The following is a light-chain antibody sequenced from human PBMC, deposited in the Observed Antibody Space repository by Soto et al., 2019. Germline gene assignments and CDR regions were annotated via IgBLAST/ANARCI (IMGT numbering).Light chain of an antibody. CDR2: GAF. J-gene: IGKJ2*01. CDR1: QRVNSSY. Sequence: EIVVTQSPATLYLSPGEGATLSCRASQRVNSSYLAWYQQKPGQATSLLIPGAFDRATGVPARVSGSGSGTDFTLTISRLEPEDFAIYYCQQYVNSPVTFGQGTKLQIK. V-gene: IGKV3-20*01. CDR3: QQYVNSPVT.